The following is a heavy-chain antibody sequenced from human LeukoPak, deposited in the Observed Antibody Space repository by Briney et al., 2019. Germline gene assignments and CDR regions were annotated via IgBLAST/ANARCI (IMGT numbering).Heavy chain of an antibody. Sequence: ASVKVSCKASGGTFSSYAISWVRQAPGQGLEWMGIINPTGGNTNYAQKFEGRVTMTRDTSTSTVYMELSSLRSEDTAVYYCARERYCSGGNCFVTYYYGMDVWGQGTTVTVSS. CDR2: INPTGGNT. D-gene: IGHD2-15*01. CDR1: GGTFSSYA. CDR3: ARERYCSGGNCFVTYYYGMDV. J-gene: IGHJ6*02. V-gene: IGHV1-46*01.